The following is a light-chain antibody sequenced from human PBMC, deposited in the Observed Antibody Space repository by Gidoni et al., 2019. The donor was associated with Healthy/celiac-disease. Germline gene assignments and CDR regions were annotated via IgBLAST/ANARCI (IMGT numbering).Light chain of an antibody. J-gene: IGKJ4*01. CDR2: DAS. CDR1: QGISSA. CDR3: QQFNSYPPLT. V-gene: IGKV1-13*02. Sequence: AIQLTQSPSSLSASVGDRVTITCRASQGISSALAWYQQKPGKAPKLLIYDASSLESGVPSRCSGSGSGTDFTLTISSLQPEDFATYYCQQFNSYPPLTFXGXTKVEIK.